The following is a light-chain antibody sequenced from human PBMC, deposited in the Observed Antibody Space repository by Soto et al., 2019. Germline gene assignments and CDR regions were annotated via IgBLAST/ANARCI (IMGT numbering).Light chain of an antibody. CDR3: ISYTSSSTLYV. CDR1: SSDVGGYNY. V-gene: IGLV2-14*01. Sequence: QSALTQPASVSGSPEQSITISCTGTSSDVGGYNYVSWYQQHPGKAPKLMIYDVSNRPSGVSNRFSGSKSGNTASLTISGLQAEDEADYYCISYTSSSTLYVFGTGTKVTVL. J-gene: IGLJ1*01. CDR2: DVS.